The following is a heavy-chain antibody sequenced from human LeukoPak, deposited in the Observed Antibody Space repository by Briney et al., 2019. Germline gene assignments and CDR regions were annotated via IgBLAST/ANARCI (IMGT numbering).Heavy chain of an antibody. CDR2: IKNKDNSYPT. D-gene: IGHD3-9*01. J-gene: IGHJ4*02. CDR3: TRCEQRYYDI. CDR1: LFTFSDHY. Sequence: GGALRLSCAASLFTFSDHYMDWVRQAPGRGREWVGRIKNKDNSYPTEYAASVKGRFTISRDDSKISLYLQMDSLKTEDSAVYYCTRCEQRYYDIWGQGTLVTVSS. V-gene: IGHV3-72*01.